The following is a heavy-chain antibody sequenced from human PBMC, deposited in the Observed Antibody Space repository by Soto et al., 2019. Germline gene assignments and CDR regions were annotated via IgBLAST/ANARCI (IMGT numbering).Heavy chain of an antibody. CDR2: IKRKTDGGTT. J-gene: IGHJ4*02. Sequence: SLRLSRAASGFTFSNACMSWVRQAPGKGLEWVGRIKRKTDGGTTDYAAPVKGRFTISRDDSKNTLYLQMNSLKTEDTAVYYCAKNPGYYYDSTGYHFDYWGQGTLVTVSP. D-gene: IGHD3-22*01. V-gene: IGHV3-15*01. CDR3: AKNPGYYYDSTGYHFDY. CDR1: GFTFSNAC.